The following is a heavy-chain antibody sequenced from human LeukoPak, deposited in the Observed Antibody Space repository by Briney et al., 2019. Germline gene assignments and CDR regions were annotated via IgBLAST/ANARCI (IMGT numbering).Heavy chain of an antibody. D-gene: IGHD1-7*01. CDR2: ISAYNGNT. J-gene: IGHJ1*01. Sequence: ASVKVSCKASGYTFTSYGISWVRQAPGQGLEWMGWISAYNGNTNYAQKLQGRVTMTTDTSTSTAYMELRSLRSDDTAVYYCARDYTVAIGTTTYFQHRGQGTLVTVSS. CDR3: ARDYTVAIGTTTYFQH. V-gene: IGHV1-18*01. CDR1: GYTFTSYG.